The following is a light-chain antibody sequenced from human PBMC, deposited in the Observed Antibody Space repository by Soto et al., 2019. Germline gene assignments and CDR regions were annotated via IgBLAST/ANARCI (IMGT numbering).Light chain of an antibody. V-gene: IGLV4-69*01. Sequence: QSVLTQSPSASASLGASVKLTCTLTSGHSTYAIAWHQQQPEKGPRYLMKVNSDGSHTKGDGIPDRFSGSSSGAERYLTISILQSEDEADYYCQTWGTGIYVVFGGGTKLTVL. CDR3: QTWGTGIYVV. CDR2: VNSDGSH. J-gene: IGLJ2*01. CDR1: SGHSTYA.